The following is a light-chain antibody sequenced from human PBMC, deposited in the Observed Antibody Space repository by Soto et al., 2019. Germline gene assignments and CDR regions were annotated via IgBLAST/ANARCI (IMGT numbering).Light chain of an antibody. CDR3: QQYNNWPWT. Sequence: EIVMTQSPATLSVSPGERATFPTRASKRFGSNLAGNQQKPGQPPGRLLYGASTRATGIPARFSGSGSGTEFTLTISSLQSEDFAVYYCQQYNNWPWTFGQGTKVEIK. CDR2: GAS. J-gene: IGKJ1*01. V-gene: IGKV3-15*01. CDR1: KRFGSN.